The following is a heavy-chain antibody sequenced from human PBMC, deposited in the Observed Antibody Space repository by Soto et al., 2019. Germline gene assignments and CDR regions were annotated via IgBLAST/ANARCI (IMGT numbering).Heavy chain of an antibody. CDR1: GFTFNIYA. D-gene: IGHD3-10*01. J-gene: IGHJ3*02. V-gene: IGHV3-23*01. CDR2: ISGSGGVK. Sequence: GGSLRLSCAASGFTFNIYAMNWVRQAPGRGLEWVSGISGSGGVKYYGDSVKGRSAISRDNSKNTLYLQMNSLRAEDTAIYYCAKDRGPRPDAFDIWGQGTLVTVSS. CDR3: AKDRGPRPDAFDI.